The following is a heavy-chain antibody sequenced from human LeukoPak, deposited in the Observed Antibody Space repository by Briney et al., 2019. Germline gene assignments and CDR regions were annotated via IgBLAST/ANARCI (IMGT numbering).Heavy chain of an antibody. CDR2: MNHSGST. CDR3: ARVRSPRWGFDY. CDR1: GGSFSGYY. D-gene: IGHD3-16*01. J-gene: IGHJ4*02. V-gene: IGHV4-34*01. Sequence: SETLSLTCAVYGGSFSGYYWSWIRQPPGKGLEWIGEMNHSGSTNYNLSLKSRVTISVDTSKNQFSLKVTSVTAADTAVYYCARVRSPRWGFDYWGQGTLVTVSS.